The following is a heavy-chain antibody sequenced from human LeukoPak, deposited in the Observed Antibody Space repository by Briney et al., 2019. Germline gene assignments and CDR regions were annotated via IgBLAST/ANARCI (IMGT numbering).Heavy chain of an antibody. Sequence: GGSLRLSCAASGFTFSAYSIHWVRQAPGKGPEWVAAISHDEITTYYADSVKGRFTISRDNFRNTVYLQMNSLRVEDTAVYYCATDRGWRTSGYYLYYFEYWGQGTLVTYSS. D-gene: IGHD3-3*01. CDR3: ATDRGWRTSGYYLYYFEY. CDR1: GFTFSAYS. V-gene: IGHV3-30*03. CDR2: ISHDEITT. J-gene: IGHJ4*02.